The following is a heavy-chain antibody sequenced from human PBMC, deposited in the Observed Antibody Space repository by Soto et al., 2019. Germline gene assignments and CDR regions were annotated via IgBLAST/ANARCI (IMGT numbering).Heavy chain of an antibody. V-gene: IGHV3-15*07. D-gene: IGHD6-13*01. CDR2: IKSKGGGGTA. CDR1: GFSFSPAW. Sequence: EVQLVESGGGLVTPGGSLTLSCAASGFSFSPAWMNWVRQAPGKGLEWVGLIKSKGGGGTADYAAPVKGRFIISREDSKNTIYLQMNSLKPEDTALYYCIWQQDFCYGRAVWGQGTTVTVSS. CDR3: IWQQDFCYGRAV. J-gene: IGHJ6*02.